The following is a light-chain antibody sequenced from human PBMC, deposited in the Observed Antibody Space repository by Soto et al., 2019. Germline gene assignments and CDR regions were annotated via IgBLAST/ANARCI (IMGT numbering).Light chain of an antibody. CDR2: AAS. CDR1: QGISSY. J-gene: IGKJ5*01. CDR3: QQLNSYPTT. Sequence: DIQLTQSPSFLSASVGDRVTITCRASQGISSYLAWYQQKPGKAPKLLIYAASTLQSGVPSRFSGRGSGTEFTPTISSLQPEDFATYYCQQLNSYPTTFGQGTRLENK. V-gene: IGKV1-9*01.